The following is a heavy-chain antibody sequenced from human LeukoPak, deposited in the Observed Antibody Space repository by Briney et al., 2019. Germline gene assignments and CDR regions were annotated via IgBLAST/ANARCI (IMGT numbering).Heavy chain of an antibody. D-gene: IGHD5-24*01. CDR1: GYTFTAYY. Sequence: ASVKVSCKASGYTFTAYYMHWVRQAPGQGLEWMGRINPNSGDTNYAQKFQGRVTITRDTSISTAYMELSRLGSDDTAVYYCARDKGRDGYTAFDYWGQGTLVTVSS. J-gene: IGHJ4*02. CDR2: INPNSGDT. CDR3: ARDKGRDGYTAFDY. V-gene: IGHV1-2*06.